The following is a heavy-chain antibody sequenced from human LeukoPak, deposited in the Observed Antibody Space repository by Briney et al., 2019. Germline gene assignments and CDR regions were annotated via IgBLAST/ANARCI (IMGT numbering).Heavy chain of an antibody. D-gene: IGHD3-16*01. J-gene: IGHJ6*03. V-gene: IGHV1-46*01. CDR3: ARERSGGLLGHLGGLFATYYTYYYMDV. CDR1: GYTFTIYN. Sequence: GASVKVSCKASGYTFTIYNVHWVRQAPGQGLEWMGMINPSDGATTYAQRFQGRLTMTRDMSTTTVYMDLRSLRSEDTAVFFCARERSGGLLGHLGGLFATYYTYYYMDVWGRGAMVTVSS. CDR2: INPSDGAT.